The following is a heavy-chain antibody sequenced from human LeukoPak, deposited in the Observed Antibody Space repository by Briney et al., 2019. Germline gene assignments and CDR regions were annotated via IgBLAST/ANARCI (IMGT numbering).Heavy chain of an antibody. CDR1: GGSINNYY. CDR3: ASRRGNSGFDY. V-gene: IGHV4-59*01. Sequence: SETLSLTCTVSGGSINNYYWNWIRQPPGKGLEWIGYVYYSGNTNYNPSLKSRVTVSIDTSKNEFSLKLSSVTAADTALYYCASRRGNSGFDYWGQGTLATVSS. J-gene: IGHJ4*02. D-gene: IGHD1-26*01. CDR2: VYYSGNT.